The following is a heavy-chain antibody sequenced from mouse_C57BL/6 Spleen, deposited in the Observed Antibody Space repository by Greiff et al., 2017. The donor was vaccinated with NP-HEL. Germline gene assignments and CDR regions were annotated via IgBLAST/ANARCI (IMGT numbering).Heavy chain of an antibody. J-gene: IGHJ3*01. CDR2: SNHSNGGT. CDR3: ASAYEYDVGFAY. Sequence: QVQLQQPGTELVKPGASAKLSCKVSGDTFTSYWMHWVQQRPGQGLEWIGNSNHSNGGTNYIEKFTSKATLTVDKSSSTAYMQLSSLTSEDSAVYYCASAYEYDVGFAYWGQGTLVTVSA. V-gene: IGHV1-53*01. D-gene: IGHD2-4*01. CDR1: GDTFTSYW.